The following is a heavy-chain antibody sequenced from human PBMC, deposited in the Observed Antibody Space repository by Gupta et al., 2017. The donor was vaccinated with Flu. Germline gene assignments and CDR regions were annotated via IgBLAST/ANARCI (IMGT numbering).Heavy chain of an antibody. D-gene: IGHD6-13*01. CDR3: ARDRAAAGTSYFDY. J-gene: IGHJ4*02. CDR1: GGSISSYY. V-gene: IGHV4-4*07. CDR2: IYTSGST. Sequence: QVQLQESGPGLVKPSETLSLTCTVSGGSISSYYWSWIRQPAGKGLEWIGRIYTSGSTNYNPSLKSRVTMSVDTSKNQFSLKLSSVTAADTAVYYCARDRAAAGTSYFDYWGQETLVTVSS.